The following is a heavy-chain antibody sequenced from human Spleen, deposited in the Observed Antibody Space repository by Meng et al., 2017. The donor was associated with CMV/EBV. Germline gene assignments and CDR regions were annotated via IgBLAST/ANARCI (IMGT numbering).Heavy chain of an antibody. CDR2: IIPIFGTA. Sequence: GTFSSYAISWVRQAPGQGLEWMGGIIPIFGTANYAQKFQGRVTITTDESTSTAYMELSSLRSEDTAVYYCARGKTSIAVAGYYFDYWGQGTLVTVSS. D-gene: IGHD6-19*01. CDR1: GTFSSYA. V-gene: IGHV1-69*05. J-gene: IGHJ4*02. CDR3: ARGKTSIAVAGYYFDY.